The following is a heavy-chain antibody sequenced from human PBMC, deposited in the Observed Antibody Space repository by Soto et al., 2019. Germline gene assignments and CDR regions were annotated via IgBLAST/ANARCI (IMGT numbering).Heavy chain of an antibody. CDR3: ARPESSGWYGAPEY. D-gene: IGHD6-19*01. Sequence: ASVKVSCKASGYTFTSYGISWVRQAPGQGLEWMGWISAYNGNTNYAQKLQGRVTMTTDTSTSTAYMEVRSLRSDDTAVYYCARPESSGWYGAPEYWGQGTLVTVSS. CDR2: ISAYNGNT. V-gene: IGHV1-18*01. CDR1: GYTFTSYG. J-gene: IGHJ4*02.